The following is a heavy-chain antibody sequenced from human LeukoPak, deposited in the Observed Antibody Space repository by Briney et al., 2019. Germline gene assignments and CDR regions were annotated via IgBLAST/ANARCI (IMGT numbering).Heavy chain of an antibody. Sequence: GGSLRLSCAASGFTVSSNYMSWVRQAPGKGLEWISVIYSGGSTYYAGSVKGRFTISRDNSKNTLYLQMNSLRADDTAVYYCAGGSSWFAYYFDYWGQGTLVTVSS. CDR1: GFTVSSNY. CDR2: IYSGGST. V-gene: IGHV3-66*01. D-gene: IGHD6-13*01. CDR3: AGGSSWFAYYFDY. J-gene: IGHJ4*02.